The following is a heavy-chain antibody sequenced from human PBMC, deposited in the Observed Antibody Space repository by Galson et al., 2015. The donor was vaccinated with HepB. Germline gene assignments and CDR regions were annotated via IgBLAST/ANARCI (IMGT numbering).Heavy chain of an antibody. J-gene: IGHJ4*02. CDR1: GFAFASYG. CDR3: ARGVQSWTYSPDY. D-gene: IGHD3/OR15-3a*01. Sequence: SLRLSCAASGFAFASYGMSWVRLAPGKGLEWVSAISGGGANTYYADSVKGRFTISRDNSKNTLYLQMNSLRAEDTAVYYCARGVQSWTYSPDYWGQGTLVTVSS. V-gene: IGHV3-23*01. CDR2: ISGGGANT.